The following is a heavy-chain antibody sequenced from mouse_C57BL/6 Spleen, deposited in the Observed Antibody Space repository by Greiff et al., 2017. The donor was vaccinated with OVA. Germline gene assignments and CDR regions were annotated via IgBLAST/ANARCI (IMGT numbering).Heavy chain of an antibody. CDR2: ISDGGSYT. J-gene: IGHJ4*01. CDR3: AREGDIYAMDY. V-gene: IGHV5-4*01. Sequence: VQLKESGGGLVKPGGSLKLSCAASGFTFSSYAMSWVRQTPEKRLEWVATISDGGSYTYYPDNVKGRFTISRDNAKNNLYLQMSHLKSEDTAMYYGAREGDIYAMDYWGQGTSVTVSS. CDR1: GFTFSSYA.